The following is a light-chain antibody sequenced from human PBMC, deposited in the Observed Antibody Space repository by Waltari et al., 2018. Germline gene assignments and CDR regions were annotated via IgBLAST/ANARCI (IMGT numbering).Light chain of an antibody. CDR1: QSISSY. V-gene: IGKV1-39*01. CDR2: DAS. J-gene: IGKJ2*01. Sequence: DIQLTQSPSSLPASVGDRVTITCRASQSISSYLNWYHQKPGKAPKLLIYDASSLQSGVPSRFSGSGSGTDFTLTISSLQPEDFATYYCQQSYSTPQTFGQGTKLEIK. CDR3: QQSYSTPQT.